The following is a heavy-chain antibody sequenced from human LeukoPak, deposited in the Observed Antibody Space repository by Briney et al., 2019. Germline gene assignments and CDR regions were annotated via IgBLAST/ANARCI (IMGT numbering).Heavy chain of an antibody. V-gene: IGHV4-34*01. CDR1: GGSFSGYY. D-gene: IGHD3-10*01. CDR3: ARRPASRYYYGSGSYPHYYYYMDV. CDR2: INHSGST. J-gene: IGHJ6*03. Sequence: SETLSLTCAVYGGSFSGYYWSWIRQPPGKGLEWIGEINHSGSTNYNPSLKSRVTISVDTSKNQFSLKLSSVTAADTAVYYCARRPASRYYYGSGSYPHYYYYMDVWGKGTTVTISS.